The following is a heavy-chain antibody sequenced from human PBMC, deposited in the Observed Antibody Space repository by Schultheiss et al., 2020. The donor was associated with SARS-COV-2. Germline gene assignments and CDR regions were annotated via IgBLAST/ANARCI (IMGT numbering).Heavy chain of an antibody. J-gene: IGHJ4*02. CDR2: IRSKTDGGTT. CDR1: GFTFSNAW. D-gene: IGHD1-26*01. V-gene: IGHV3-15*01. CDR3: TTEDSGSPGY. Sequence: GGSLRLSCAASGFTFSNAWMSWVRQAPGKGLEWVTFIRSKTDGGTTDYAAPVKGRFTISRDDSKNTLYLQMNSLKTEDTAVYYCTTEDSGSPGYWGQGTLVTVSS.